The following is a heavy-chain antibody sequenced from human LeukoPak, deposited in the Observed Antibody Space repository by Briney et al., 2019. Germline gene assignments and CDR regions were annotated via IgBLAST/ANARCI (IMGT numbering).Heavy chain of an antibody. CDR2: INPSGGST. Sequence: ASVKVSCKASGYTFTSYYMHWVRQAPGQGLEWMGIINPSGGSTSYAQKFQGRVTMTRDTSTSTVYMEPSSLRSEDTAVYYCARESAPATRYYYYYYGMDVWGQGTTVTVSS. D-gene: IGHD2-15*01. CDR3: ARESAPATRYYYYYYGMDV. V-gene: IGHV1-46*01. CDR1: GYTFTSYY. J-gene: IGHJ6*02.